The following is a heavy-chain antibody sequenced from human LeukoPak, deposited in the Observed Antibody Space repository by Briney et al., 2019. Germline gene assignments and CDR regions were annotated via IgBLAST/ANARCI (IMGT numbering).Heavy chain of an antibody. CDR2: IYSSGST. D-gene: IGHD2-21*02. Sequence: PSETLSLTCTVSGDSISRSNFYWGWIRQPPGKGLEWIGNIYSSGSTYYKPSLKSRVTMSVDTSKNHFSLKMRSVTVADTAVYYCARFGRFTANYYFDFWGQGTLVTVSS. J-gene: IGHJ4*02. CDR1: GDSISRSNFY. V-gene: IGHV4-39*02. CDR3: ARFGRFTANYYFDF.